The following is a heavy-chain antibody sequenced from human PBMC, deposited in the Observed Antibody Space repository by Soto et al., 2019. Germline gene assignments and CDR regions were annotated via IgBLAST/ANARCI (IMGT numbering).Heavy chain of an antibody. V-gene: IGHV4-61*08. CDR2: IYYSGST. D-gene: IGHD6-13*01. CDR3: ARTVYSSHGFGFDYYYGMDV. Sequence: SETLSLTCAVSGGSISSGGYSWSWIRQPPGKGLEWIGYIYYSGSTNYNPSLKSRVTISVDTSKNQFSLKLSSVTAADTAVYYCARTVYSSHGFGFDYYYGMDVWGQGTTVTVSS. CDR1: GGSISSGGYS. J-gene: IGHJ6*02.